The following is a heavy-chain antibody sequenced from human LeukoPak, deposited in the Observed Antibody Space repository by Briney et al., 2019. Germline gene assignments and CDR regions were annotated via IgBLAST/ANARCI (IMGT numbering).Heavy chain of an antibody. J-gene: IGHJ5*02. V-gene: IGHV5-51*01. CDR3: AKRRRSDLQSPNWFGP. Sequence: GESLKISCQGFGFSFTDYWIGWVRQMPGKGLEWVGIISPGDSHTLYGPSFQGLVTISADKSISTLYLQWNSLQASDTALYYCAKRRRSDLQSPNWFGPWGQGTLVIVSS. CDR2: ISPGDSHT. D-gene: IGHD2-21*02. CDR1: GFSFTDYW.